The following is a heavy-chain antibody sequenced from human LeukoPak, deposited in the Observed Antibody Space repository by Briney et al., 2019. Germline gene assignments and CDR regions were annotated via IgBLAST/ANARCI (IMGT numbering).Heavy chain of an antibody. J-gene: IGHJ6*03. V-gene: IGHV4-4*07. CDR3: ARVNYYDSSGYGYMDV. Sequence: SETLSLTCTVSGGSISSYYWSWLRQPAGKGLEWIGRIYTSGSTNYNPSLKSRVTMSVDTSKNQFSLKLSSVTAADTAVYYCARVNYYDSSGYGYMDVWGKGTTVTVSS. CDR2: IYTSGST. D-gene: IGHD3-22*01. CDR1: GGSISSYY.